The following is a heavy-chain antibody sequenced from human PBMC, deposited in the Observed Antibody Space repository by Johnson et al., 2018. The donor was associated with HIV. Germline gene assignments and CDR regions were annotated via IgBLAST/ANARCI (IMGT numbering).Heavy chain of an antibody. Sequence: QVQLVESGGDLVQPGRSLRLSCTASGITFGDYAMSWFRQAPGKWLEWVAVIWYDGSNKYYADSVKGRFTISRDNSKNKLYLQMNSRRAEDTAVYYCAKGDPVGYDSSGSLEAFDIWCQGTMVTVSS. V-gene: IGHV3-30*18. D-gene: IGHD3-22*01. CDR3: AKGDPVGYDSSGSLEAFDI. CDR2: IWYDGSNK. CDR1: GITFGDYA. J-gene: IGHJ3*02.